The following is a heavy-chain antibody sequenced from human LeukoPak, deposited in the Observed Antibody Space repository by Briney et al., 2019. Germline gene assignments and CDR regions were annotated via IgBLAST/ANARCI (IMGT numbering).Heavy chain of an antibody. CDR1: GFTFDDYA. V-gene: IGHV3-9*01. J-gene: IGHJ5*02. CDR3: AKMAAAAVWFDP. D-gene: IGHD6-13*01. Sequence: PGGSLRLSCAASGFTFDDYAMHWVRQAPGKGLXXVSGISWNSGSIGYADSVKGRFTISRDNAKNSLYLQMNSLRAEDTALYYCAKMAAAAVWFDPWGQGTLVTVSS. CDR2: ISWNSGSI.